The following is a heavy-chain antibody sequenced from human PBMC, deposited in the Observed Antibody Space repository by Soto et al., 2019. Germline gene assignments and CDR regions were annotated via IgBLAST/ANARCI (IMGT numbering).Heavy chain of an antibody. Sequence: EVQLVESGGGLVQPGGSLRLSCAASGFTFGSYWMSWVRQAPGKGLEWLATIKMDASEKKYVDSVKGRFTMSRDNAKNLLYLQMDSLSAEDTAVYYCARDAGYRGGASVNHYLDWWGDGTLVTVSS. CDR2: IKMDASEK. CDR1: GFTFGSYW. V-gene: IGHV3-7*01. J-gene: IGHJ4*01. D-gene: IGHD5-12*01. CDR3: ARDAGYRGGASVNHYLDW.